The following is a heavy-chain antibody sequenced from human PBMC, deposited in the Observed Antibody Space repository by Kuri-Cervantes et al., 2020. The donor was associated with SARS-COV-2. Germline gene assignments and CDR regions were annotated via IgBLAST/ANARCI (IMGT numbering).Heavy chain of an antibody. D-gene: IGHD3-22*01. CDR2: ISSSSSTI. J-gene: IGHJ6*02. CDR3: AKGLIYYDTGVTV. Sequence: GESLKISCAASGFTFSSYSMNWVRQAPGKGLEWVSYISSSSSTIYYADSVKGRFTISRDNSKNTLYLQMNSLRAGDTAAYYCAKGLIYYDTGVTVWGQGTTVTVSS. CDR1: GFTFSSYS. V-gene: IGHV3-48*01.